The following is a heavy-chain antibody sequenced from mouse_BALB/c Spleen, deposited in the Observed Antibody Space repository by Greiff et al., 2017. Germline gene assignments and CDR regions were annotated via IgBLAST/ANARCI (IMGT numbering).Heavy chain of an antibody. D-gene: IGHD1-1*01. V-gene: IGHV14-3*02. CDR1: GFNIKDTY. Sequence: EVQLQQSGAELVKPGASVKLSCTASGFNIKDTYMPWVKQRPEQGLEWIGRIDPANGNTKYDPKFQGKATITADTSSNTAYLQLSSLTSEDTAVDYCASGRSSYYYAMDYWGQGTAVTVSS. J-gene: IGHJ4*01. CDR3: ASGRSSYYYAMDY. CDR2: IDPANGNT.